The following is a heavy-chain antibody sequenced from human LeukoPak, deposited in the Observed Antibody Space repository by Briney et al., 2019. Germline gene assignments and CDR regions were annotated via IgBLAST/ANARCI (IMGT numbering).Heavy chain of an antibody. J-gene: IGHJ4*02. Sequence: SETLSLTCSVSNGAVKNYYWTWIRQPPGQGLEWIGNFLYSGTTTYRASLDSRLIISVDNSKNTVSLRLFSVTAADTAVYYCATLVYSGSRYHFDTWGQGTLVTVSS. D-gene: IGHD1-26*01. V-gene: IGHV4-59*02. CDR3: ATLVYSGSRYHFDT. CDR2: FLYSGTT. CDR1: NGAVKNYY.